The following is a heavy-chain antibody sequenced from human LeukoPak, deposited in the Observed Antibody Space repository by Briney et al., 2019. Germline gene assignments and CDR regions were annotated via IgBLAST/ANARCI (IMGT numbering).Heavy chain of an antibody. J-gene: IGHJ4*02. CDR3: ATVGYSYDAFDY. CDR2: FDREDGES. Sequence: ASVKVSCKVSGYTLTEISMYWVRQVPGKGLEWMGGFDREDGESIYAQKFQGRVTMTEDTSTDTAYMELSSLRSEDTAVYYCATVGYSYDAFDYWGQGTLVTVSS. V-gene: IGHV1-24*01. CDR1: GYTLTEIS. D-gene: IGHD5-18*01.